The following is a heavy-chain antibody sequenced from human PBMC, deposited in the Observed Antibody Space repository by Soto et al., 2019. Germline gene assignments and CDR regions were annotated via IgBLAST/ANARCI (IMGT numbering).Heavy chain of an antibody. CDR3: ARGENYYDSSGYYYRYNWFDP. D-gene: IGHD3-22*01. V-gene: IGHV4-39*07. Sequence: SETLSLTCTVSGGSISSSSYYWGWIRQPPGKGLEWIGSIYYSGSTYYNPSLKSRVTISVDTSKNQFSLKLSSVTAADTAVYYCARGENYYDSSGYYYRYNWFDPWGQGTLVTV. CDR1: GGSISSSSYY. J-gene: IGHJ5*02. CDR2: IYYSGST.